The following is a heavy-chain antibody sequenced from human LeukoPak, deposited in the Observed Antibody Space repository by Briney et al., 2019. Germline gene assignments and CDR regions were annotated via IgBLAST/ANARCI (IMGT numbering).Heavy chain of an antibody. V-gene: IGHV3-23*01. Sequence: GGSLRLSCAASGFTFSGYAMSWVRQAPGKGLEWVGSISGCGGNTYYADSVKGRFTISTDKSKNTPYLQMNSLRAEDTAVYYCAKDLRSDMTTVTLYWGQGTLVTVSS. J-gene: IGHJ4*02. D-gene: IGHD4-17*01. CDR3: AKDLRSDMTTVTLY. CDR1: GFTFSGYA. CDR2: ISGCGGNT.